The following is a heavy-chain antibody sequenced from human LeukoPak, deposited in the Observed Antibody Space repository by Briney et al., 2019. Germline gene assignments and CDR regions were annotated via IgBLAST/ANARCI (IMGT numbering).Heavy chain of an antibody. D-gene: IGHD3-16*01. J-gene: IGHJ4*02. Sequence: GGSPKLSCAASGFTFSGSAMHWVRQASGKGLEWVGRIRSKANSYATAYAASVKGRFTISRDDSKNTAYLQMNSLKTEDTAVYYCTRAGDDYVWEDFDYWGQGTLVTVSS. CDR1: GFTFSGSA. CDR2: IRSKANSYAT. V-gene: IGHV3-73*01. CDR3: TRAGDDYVWEDFDY.